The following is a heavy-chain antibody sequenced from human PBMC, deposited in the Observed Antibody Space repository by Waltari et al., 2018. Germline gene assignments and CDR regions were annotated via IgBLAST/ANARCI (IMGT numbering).Heavy chain of an antibody. CDR3: AREEWIGERWLVPNAIFDM. CDR1: GGSVNSRNHY. D-gene: IGHD6-19*01. J-gene: IGHJ3*02. Sequence: QVQLQESGPGLVKPSETLSLTCTVSGGSVNSRNHYWSWIRQPPGQGLGWVGYIYHSGNPSYNPSLKSRVTISVDTSKNQFSLKMTSVTAADTAVYYCAREEWIGERWLVPNAIFDMWGRGTLVTVSS. CDR2: IYHSGNP. V-gene: IGHV4-61*01.